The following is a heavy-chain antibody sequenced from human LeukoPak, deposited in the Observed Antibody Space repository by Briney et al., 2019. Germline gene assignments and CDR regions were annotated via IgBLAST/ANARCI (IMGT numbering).Heavy chain of an antibody. CDR2: INPDSGVT. CDR1: GYTFTGFY. D-gene: IGHD2-15*01. J-gene: IGHJ4*02. V-gene: IGHV1-2*02. Sequence: GASVKVFCKASGYTFTGFYMHWVRQAPGQGLQWMGWINPDSGVTDYAQEFQGRVTMTRDTSISTLFMELNNLRSDDTAMYYCARDQGGHDYWGQGTLVTVSS. CDR3: ARDQGGHDY.